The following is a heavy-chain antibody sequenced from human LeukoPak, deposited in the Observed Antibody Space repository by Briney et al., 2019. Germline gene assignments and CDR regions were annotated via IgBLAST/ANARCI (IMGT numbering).Heavy chain of an antibody. CDR2: INDSGST. Sequence: PSETLSLTCAVYGGSLRGHYWSWIRQSPGKGREWIGEINDSGSTNYNPSLNSRVTISVDTSKNQFSLQLSSVTAADTAVYYCAIVRGIAVADTRYFQHWGQGTLVTVSS. D-gene: IGHD6-19*01. CDR1: GGSLRGHY. J-gene: IGHJ1*01. V-gene: IGHV4-34*01. CDR3: AIVRGIAVADTRYFQH.